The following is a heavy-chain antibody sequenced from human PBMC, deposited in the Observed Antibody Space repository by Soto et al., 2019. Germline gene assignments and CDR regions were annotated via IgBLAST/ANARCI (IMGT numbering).Heavy chain of an antibody. Sequence: SGFTLSDHWMHWVRQRPGKGLVWVSRIYTTTNYADSVKGRFIISRDNAKNTLYLQMNGLRDEDTAVYYCLRGASGYGNFDYWGRGILVTVSS. J-gene: IGHJ4*02. V-gene: IGHV3-74*01. CDR3: LRGASGYGNFDY. CDR2: IYTTT. D-gene: IGHD5-12*01. CDR1: GFTLSDHW.